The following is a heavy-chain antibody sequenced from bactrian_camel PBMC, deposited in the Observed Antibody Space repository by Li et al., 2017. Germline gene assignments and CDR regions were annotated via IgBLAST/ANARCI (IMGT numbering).Heavy chain of an antibody. J-gene: IGHJ4*01. V-gene: IGHV3S59*01. CDR3: VADCELRYGHFDFDVGS. D-gene: IGHD2*01. CDR2: MYSGESRT. CDR1: GYAYSDGYC. Sequence: VESGGGSVQAGGSLRLSCVVSGYAYSDGYCLGWFRQAPGKEREGVAQMYSGESRTYYADSVKGRFTISHDNAKRTLYLQMNSLKPEDTAMYYCVADCELRYGHFDFDVGSRGQGTQVTVS.